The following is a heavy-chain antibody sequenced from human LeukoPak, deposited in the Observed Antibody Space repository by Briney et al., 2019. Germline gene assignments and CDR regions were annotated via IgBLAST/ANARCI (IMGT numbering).Heavy chain of an antibody. J-gene: IGHJ4*02. CDR2: INHSGST. Sequence: SETLSLTCAVYGGSFSGYYWSWIRQPPGKGLEWIGEINHSGSTNYSPSLKSRVTISVDTSKNQFSLKLSSVTAADTAVYYCARGRKRYCSGGSCPALDYSGQGTLVTVSS. CDR1: GGSFSGYY. CDR3: ARGRKRYCSGGSCPALDY. D-gene: IGHD2-15*01. V-gene: IGHV4-34*01.